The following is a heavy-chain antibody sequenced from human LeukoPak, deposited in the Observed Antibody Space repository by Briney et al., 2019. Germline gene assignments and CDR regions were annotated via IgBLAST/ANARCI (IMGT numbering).Heavy chain of an antibody. V-gene: IGHV3-30*04. CDR1: GFTFSTYA. CDR3: ARGYCTSSSCYNDY. D-gene: IGHD2-2*02. CDR2: MSFDVNNK. Sequence: GGSLRLSRVTSGFTFSTYAFHWVRQAPGKGLEWVATMSFDVNNKYYADSVRGRFTISRDNSKNTLYLQMNSLRAEDTAVYSCARGYCTSSSCYNDYWGQGTLATVSS. J-gene: IGHJ4*02.